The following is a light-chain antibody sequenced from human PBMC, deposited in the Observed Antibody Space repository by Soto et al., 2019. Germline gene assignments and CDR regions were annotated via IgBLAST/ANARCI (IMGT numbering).Light chain of an antibody. V-gene: IGLV1-47*01. CDR2: RNN. J-gene: IGLJ2*01. CDR3: AASDDSLTGRV. Sequence: QSVLTQPPSASGTPGQRVTISCSGSSSNIGSNYGYWYQQLPGTAPKLLIYRNNQRPSGVPDRFSGSKSGTSASLAISGLRSEDEADYYCAASDDSLTGRVFGGGTKLTVL. CDR1: SSNIGSNY.